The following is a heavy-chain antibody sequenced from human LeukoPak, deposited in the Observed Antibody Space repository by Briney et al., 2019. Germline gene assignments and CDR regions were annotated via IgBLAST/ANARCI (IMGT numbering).Heavy chain of an antibody. J-gene: IGHJ4*02. D-gene: IGHD5-24*01. CDR3: AKDGGQRWLQFCNFDS. CDR1: GFTFSNYG. Sequence: GGSLRLSCAASGFTFSNYGMHWVRQAPGKGLEWVAFIRYDGSNQYYADSMKGRFTVSRDNSKNALYLQMNSLRAEDTAVYYCAKDGGQRWLQFCNFDSWGQGTLVTVSS. V-gene: IGHV3-30*02. CDR2: IRYDGSNQ.